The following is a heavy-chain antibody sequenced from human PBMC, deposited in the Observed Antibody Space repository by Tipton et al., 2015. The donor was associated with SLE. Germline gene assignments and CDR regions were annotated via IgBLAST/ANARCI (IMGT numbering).Heavy chain of an antibody. J-gene: IGHJ4*02. V-gene: IGHV4-59*11. Sequence: TLSLTCTVSGVSISDHYWTWIRQPPGKGLQWLAYVFYSGSSSFNRVHYNPSLMSRVTISVDSSKNQFSLKLTSVTAADTAVYYCAQYYYDATGYQSVDYWGQGALVTVSS. CDR2: VFYSGSS. D-gene: IGHD3-22*01. CDR3: AQYYYDATGYQSVDY. CDR1: GVSISDHY.